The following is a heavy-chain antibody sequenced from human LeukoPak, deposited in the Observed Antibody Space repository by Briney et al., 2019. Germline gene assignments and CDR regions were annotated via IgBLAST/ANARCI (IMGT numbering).Heavy chain of an antibody. D-gene: IGHD1-1*01. V-gene: IGHV4-34*01. CDR3: AIGPSTSETGDFAY. J-gene: IGHJ4*02. CDR1: GGSLSSYY. CDR2: INHRGDT. Sequence: PSETLSLTCAVDGGSLSSYYWSWSRQSPGKELEWIAEINHRGDTNYNPSVKSRVTISVDTSKNQFSLKVTSLTAADTAVYYCAIGPSTSETGDFAYWGQGTLVTVSS.